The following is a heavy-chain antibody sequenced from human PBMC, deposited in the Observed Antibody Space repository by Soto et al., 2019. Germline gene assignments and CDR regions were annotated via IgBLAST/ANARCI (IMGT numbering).Heavy chain of an antibody. Sequence: ASVKVSCKASGYTFSGYAIHWVRQAPGQRLQWMGWINGGNGNTKYSQDFKGRVTITRDTAASTAYMELSSLKSEDTAVYYCAKESGSLPQYYFDYWGQGTLVTVSS. CDR3: AKESGSLPQYYFDY. V-gene: IGHV1-3*01. D-gene: IGHD1-26*01. J-gene: IGHJ4*02. CDR1: GYTFSGYA. CDR2: INGGNGNT.